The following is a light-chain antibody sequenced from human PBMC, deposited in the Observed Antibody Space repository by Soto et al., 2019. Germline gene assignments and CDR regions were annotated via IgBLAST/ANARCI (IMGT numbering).Light chain of an antibody. CDR3: CSFAGSYTSFV. CDR2: DVN. J-gene: IGLJ1*01. V-gene: IGLV2-11*01. CDR1: SNY. Sequence: SALTQPRSVSGSPGQSVTISCTETSNYVSWYQQHPGKAPKLLISDVNQRPSGVPDRFSGSKSGRTASLTISGLLTEDEADYYCCSFAGSYTSFVFGPGTKLTVL.